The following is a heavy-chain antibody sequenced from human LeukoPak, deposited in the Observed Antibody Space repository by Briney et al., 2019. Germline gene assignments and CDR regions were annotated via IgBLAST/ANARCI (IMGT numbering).Heavy chain of an antibody. Sequence: PGGSLRLSCAASGFTFTNYAMTCGPQAPGKGLECILGISNTVDITFYADSVKGRYTISRDTSKSAVYLQMNNLRAEDTAIYYCAKDASTTNHVYSFDYWGQGALATASS. D-gene: IGHD1-14*01. V-gene: IGHV3-23*01. CDR1: GFTFTNYA. CDR3: AKDASTTNHVYSFDY. CDR2: ISNTVDIT. J-gene: IGHJ4*02.